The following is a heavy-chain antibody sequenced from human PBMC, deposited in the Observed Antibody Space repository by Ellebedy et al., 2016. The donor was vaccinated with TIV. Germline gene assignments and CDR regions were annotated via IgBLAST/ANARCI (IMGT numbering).Heavy chain of an antibody. CDR1: GYTFTGYY. J-gene: IGHJ3*02. CDR3: ARDNSGYEGTAFDI. D-gene: IGHD5-12*01. Sequence: ASVKVSCKASGYTFTGYYMHWVRQAPGQGLEWMGWINPNSGGTNYAQKFQGRVIMTRDTSINTVYMELSRLRSDDTAVYYCARDNSGYEGTAFDIWGQGTMVTVSS. CDR2: INPNSGGT. V-gene: IGHV1-2*02.